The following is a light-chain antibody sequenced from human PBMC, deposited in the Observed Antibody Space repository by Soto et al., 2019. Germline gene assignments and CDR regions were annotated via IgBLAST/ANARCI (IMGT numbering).Light chain of an antibody. CDR3: QQYDTSPPWT. V-gene: IGKV3-20*01. Sequence: EIVLTQSPGTLSLSPGERATLSCRASQSVSSSYLAWYQQKPGQAPRLLIYGASSRATGIPDRFSGSGSGTDFTLTISRLEPEDFAVYYCQQYDTSPPWTLGQGTKVEIK. CDR2: GAS. CDR1: QSVSSSY. J-gene: IGKJ1*01.